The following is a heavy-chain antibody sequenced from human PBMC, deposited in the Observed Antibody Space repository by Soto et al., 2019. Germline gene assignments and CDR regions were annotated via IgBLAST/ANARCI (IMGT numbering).Heavy chain of an antibody. V-gene: IGHV1-3*01. J-gene: IGHJ6*02. CDR1: GYTFTSYA. Sequence: HVQLVQSGAEVKKPGASVKVSCKASGYTFTSYAMHWVRQAPGQRLEWMGWINAGNGNTKYSQKFQGRVTITRDTSASTAYMELSSLRSEVTAFYYCARVGYCSSTSCPLSYHYYYYGMEVWGQGTTVTVS. CDR3: ARVGYCSSTSCPLSYHYYYYGMEV. D-gene: IGHD2-2*01. CDR2: INAGNGNT.